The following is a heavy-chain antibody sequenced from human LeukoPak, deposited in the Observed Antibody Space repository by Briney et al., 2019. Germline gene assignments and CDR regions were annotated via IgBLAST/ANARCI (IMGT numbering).Heavy chain of an antibody. CDR1: GGSISSYY. CDR3: AREKSHIYYFDY. J-gene: IGHJ4*02. CDR2: IYYSGST. Sequence: SETLSLTCTVSGGSISSYYWSWIRQPPGKGLEWIGYIYYSGSTNYNPSLKSRVTISVDTSKNQFSLKLSSVTAADTAVYYCAREKSHIYYFDYWGQGTLVTVSS. V-gene: IGHV4-59*01.